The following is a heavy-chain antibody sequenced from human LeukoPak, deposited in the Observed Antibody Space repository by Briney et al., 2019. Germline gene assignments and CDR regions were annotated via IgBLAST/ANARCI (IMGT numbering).Heavy chain of an antibody. CDR1: GGSISSGGYY. CDR3: ARDGRDYDILTGYNYYYYGMDV. J-gene: IGHJ6*02. V-gene: IGHV4-31*03. D-gene: IGHD3-9*01. Sequence: PSETLSLTCTVSGGSISSGGYYWSWIRQHPGKGLEWIGYIYYSGSTYYNPSLKSRVTISVDTSKNLFSLKLSSVTAADTAVYYCARDGRDYDILTGYNYYYYGMDVWGQGTTVTVSS. CDR2: IYYSGST.